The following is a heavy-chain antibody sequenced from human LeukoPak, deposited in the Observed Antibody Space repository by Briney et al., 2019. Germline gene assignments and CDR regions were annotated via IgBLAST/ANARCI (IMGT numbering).Heavy chain of an antibody. Sequence: SETLSLTCTVSGGSISNYYWSWIRQSPGKGLEWIGYIYYSGSTNYNPSLKSRVTISVDTSKNQFSLKLTSVTAADTAVYYCARGMVIPDYWGQGTLVTVSS. CDR2: IYYSGST. V-gene: IGHV4-59*01. CDR3: ARGMVIPDY. D-gene: IGHD2-21*01. CDR1: GGSISNYY. J-gene: IGHJ4*02.